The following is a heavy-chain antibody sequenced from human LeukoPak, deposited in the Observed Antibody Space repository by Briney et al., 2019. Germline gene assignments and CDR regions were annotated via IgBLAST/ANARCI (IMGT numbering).Heavy chain of an antibody. CDR3: ARGGSYLSAFDI. CDR1: GFTFSSYS. D-gene: IGHD1-26*01. V-gene: IGHV3-48*01. Sequence: GGSLRLSCAASGFTFSSYSMNWVRQAPGKGLEWVSYISSSSTIYYADSVKGRFTISRDNSKNTLYLRMNSLRAEDTAVYYCARGGSYLSAFDIWGQGTMVTVSS. J-gene: IGHJ3*02. CDR2: ISSSSTI.